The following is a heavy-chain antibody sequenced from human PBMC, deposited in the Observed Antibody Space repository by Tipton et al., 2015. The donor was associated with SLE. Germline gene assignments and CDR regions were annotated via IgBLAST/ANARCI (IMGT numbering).Heavy chain of an antibody. D-gene: IGHD1-26*01. J-gene: IGHJ3*02. V-gene: IGHV4-38-2*01. CDR3: ARRGADDAFDI. Sequence: TLSLTYAVSGYSISSGYYWGWIRQPPGKGLEWIGSIYHSGSTYYNPSLKSRVTISVDTSKNQFSLKLSSVTAADTAVYYCARRGADDAFDIWGQGTMVTVSS. CDR1: GYSISSGYY. CDR2: IYHSGST.